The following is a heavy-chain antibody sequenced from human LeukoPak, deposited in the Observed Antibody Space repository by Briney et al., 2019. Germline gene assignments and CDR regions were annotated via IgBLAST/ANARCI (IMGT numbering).Heavy chain of an antibody. CDR2: VVTVGDK. CDR3: AIGPKTAMAYY. CDR1: GVTFMIND. D-gene: IGHD5-18*01. V-gene: IGHV3-13*01. J-gene: IGHJ4*02. Sequence: GGSLRPSGTAAGVTFMINDMQWVRRAPGKGREWVSGVVTVGDKYYADSVKGRFIISREDAKNTEYLQMNSLRAGDTAVYYCAIGPKTAMAYYWGQGTLVTLSS.